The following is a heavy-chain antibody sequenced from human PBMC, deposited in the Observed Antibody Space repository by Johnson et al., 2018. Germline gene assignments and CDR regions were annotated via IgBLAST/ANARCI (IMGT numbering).Heavy chain of an antibody. J-gene: IGHJ3*02. CDR1: GFTFDDYG. CDR3: ARPGSAAGFYDAFDI. V-gene: IGHV3-20*01. Sequence: VQLVESGGGVVRPGGSLRLSCAASGFTFDDYGMSWVRQAPGKGLEWVSGINWNGDRPGYADSVKGRFTISRDNAKNSLYLQMNSLRAEDTALYHCARPGSAAGFYDAFDIWGQGTMVTVSS. CDR2: INWNGDRP. D-gene: IGHD6-13*01.